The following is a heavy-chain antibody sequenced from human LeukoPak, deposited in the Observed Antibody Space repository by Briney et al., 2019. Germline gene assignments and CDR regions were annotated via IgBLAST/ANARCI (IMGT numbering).Heavy chain of an antibody. J-gene: IGHJ4*02. D-gene: IGHD3-10*01. V-gene: IGHV4-31*03. CDR3: ARHGDYYGSGIDY. Sequence: PSETLSLTCTVSGGSISSGGYYWSWIRQHPGKGLERIGYIYYSGSTYYNPSLKSRVTISVDTSKNQFSLKLSSVTAADTAVYYCARHGDYYGSGIDYWGQGTLVTVSS. CDR2: IYYSGST. CDR1: GGSISSGGYY.